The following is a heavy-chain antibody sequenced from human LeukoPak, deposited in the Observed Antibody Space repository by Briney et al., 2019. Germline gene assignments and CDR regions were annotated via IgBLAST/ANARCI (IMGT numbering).Heavy chain of an antibody. D-gene: IGHD3-9*01. CDR1: GFTFSSYA. Sequence: QAGGSLRLSCAASGFTFSSYAMSWVRQAPGKGLEWVSAISGIGGSTYYADSVKGRFTISRDNSKNTLYLQMNSLRAEDTAVYYCVKDQWQGYFDWSQSYSGAFDIWGQGTMVTVSS. CDR3: VKDQWQGYFDWSQSYSGAFDI. V-gene: IGHV3-23*01. CDR2: ISGIGGST. J-gene: IGHJ3*02.